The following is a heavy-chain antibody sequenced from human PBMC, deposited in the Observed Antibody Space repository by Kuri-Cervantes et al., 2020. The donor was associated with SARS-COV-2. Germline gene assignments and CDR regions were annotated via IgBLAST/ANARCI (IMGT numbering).Heavy chain of an antibody. CDR2: ISGGST. D-gene: IGHD2-15*01. V-gene: IGHV3-38*03. CDR3: ASGILYRWEGYFDY. CDR1: GFTVSSNE. J-gene: IGHJ4*02. Sequence: ESLKISCAASGFTVSSNEMSWVRQAPGKGLEWVSSISGGSTYYADSVKGRFTISRDNSKNTLYLQMNSLRAEDTAVYYCASGILYRWEGYFDYWGQGTLVTVSS.